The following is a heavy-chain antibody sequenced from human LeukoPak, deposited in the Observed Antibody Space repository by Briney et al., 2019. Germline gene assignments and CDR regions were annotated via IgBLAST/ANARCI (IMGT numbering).Heavy chain of an antibody. CDR3: AREHRTNWFDP. Sequence: NPSETLSLTCTVSGGSISSYYWSWIRQPPWKGLEWIGYIYYSGSTNYNPSLKSRVTISVDTSKNQFSLKLSSVTAADTAVYYCAREHRTNWFDPWGQGTLVTVSS. V-gene: IGHV4-59*01. CDR1: GGSISSYY. CDR2: IYYSGST. J-gene: IGHJ5*02.